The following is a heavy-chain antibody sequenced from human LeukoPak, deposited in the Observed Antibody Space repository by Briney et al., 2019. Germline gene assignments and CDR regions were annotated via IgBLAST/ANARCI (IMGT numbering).Heavy chain of an antibody. V-gene: IGHV3-23*01. Sequence: PGGSLRLSCAASGFTFSSYAMSWVRQAPGKGLEWVSAISGSGGSTYYADSVKGRFTISRDNSKNTLYLQMNSLRAEDTAVYYCAKDPGTYYYDSSGYYPTNHDAFDMWGQGPMVTVSS. CDR1: GFTFSSYA. CDR3: AKDPGTYYYDSSGYYPTNHDAFDM. CDR2: ISGSGGST. D-gene: IGHD3-22*01. J-gene: IGHJ3*02.